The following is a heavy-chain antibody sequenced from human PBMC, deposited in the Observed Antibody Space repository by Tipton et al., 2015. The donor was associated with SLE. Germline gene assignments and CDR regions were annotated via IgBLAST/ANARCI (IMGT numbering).Heavy chain of an antibody. V-gene: IGHV4-34*01. D-gene: IGHD2-2*01. CDR3: ARGRYCSSTSCFSRYYYYYMGV. CDR2: INHSGST. J-gene: IGHJ6*03. Sequence: TLSLTCAVYGGSFSGYYWSWIRQPPGKGLEWIGEINHSGSTNYNPSLKSRVTISVDTSKNQFSLKLSSVTAADTAVYYCARGRYCSSTSCFSRYYYYYMGVWGKGTTVTVSS. CDR1: GGSFSGYY.